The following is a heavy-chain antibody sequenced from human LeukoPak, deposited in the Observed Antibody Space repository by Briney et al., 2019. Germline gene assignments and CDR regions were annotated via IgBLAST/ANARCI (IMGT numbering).Heavy chain of an antibody. J-gene: IGHJ4*02. CDR1: GYTFTNDA. CDR2: ISAYNDNT. CDR3: ARAPMAAATRVDY. D-gene: IGHD2-15*01. V-gene: IGHV1-18*01. Sequence: ASVKVSCKXSGYTFTNDAISWVRQAPGQGLEWMGWISAYNDNTNYSQKFQGRVTTTTDTSTTTAYLELRSLRSDDTAVYYCARAPMAAATRVDYWGQGTLVTVSS.